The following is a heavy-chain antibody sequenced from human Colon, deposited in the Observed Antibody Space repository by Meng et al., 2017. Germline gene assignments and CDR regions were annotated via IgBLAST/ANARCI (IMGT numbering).Heavy chain of an antibody. Sequence: QVHLQQQGPGLLKPSQTLSLTSVSSGDSVSSNTAAWNWIRQSPSRGLEWLGRTYYRSKWYNEYAVSVKSRMTFNADTSKNQVSLQVNSVTPEDTAVYYCARDHGYSYGLPLDYWGQGILVTVSS. V-gene: IGHV6-1*01. CDR1: GDSVSSNTAA. CDR2: TYYRSKWYN. J-gene: IGHJ4*02. D-gene: IGHD5-18*01. CDR3: ARDHGYSYGLPLDY.